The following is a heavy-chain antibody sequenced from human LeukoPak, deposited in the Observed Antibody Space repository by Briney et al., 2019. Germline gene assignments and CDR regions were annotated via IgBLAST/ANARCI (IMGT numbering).Heavy chain of an antibody. D-gene: IGHD3-22*01. Sequence: ASVNVSCKASGYTFTDYYIHWVRQPPGQGLEWMGWIHPNSGDTNSAQKLQGRVTMSRDTSITTVNMELNRLRSDDTAVYYCARGGYYNTSGYHYVQGFDPWGQGTLVTVSS. CDR1: GYTFTDYY. CDR3: ARGGYYNTSGYHYVQGFDP. V-gene: IGHV1-2*02. J-gene: IGHJ5*02. CDR2: IHPNSGDT.